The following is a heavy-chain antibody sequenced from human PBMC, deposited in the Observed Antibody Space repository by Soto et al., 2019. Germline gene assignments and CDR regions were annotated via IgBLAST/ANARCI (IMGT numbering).Heavy chain of an antibody. J-gene: IGHJ6*02. CDR2: ISFDGTTD. Sequence: WSLRLSCVASGFKFNNYNLHWVRQAPGNSLESVAVISFDGTTDYYAESVKGRFTVSRDNFKNILSLQMDSVRPEDTAVYYCARDNRDCSSFNCYNPGRVFGLDVWGQGTTVTVSS. CDR3: ARDNRDCSSFNCYNPGRVFGLDV. CDR1: GFKFNNYN. V-gene: IGHV3-30-3*01. D-gene: IGHD2-2*01.